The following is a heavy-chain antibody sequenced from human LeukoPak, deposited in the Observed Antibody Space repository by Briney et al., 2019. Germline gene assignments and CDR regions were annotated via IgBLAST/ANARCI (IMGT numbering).Heavy chain of an antibody. CDR3: ARGSATTLYYYYYMDV. D-gene: IGHD1-26*01. CDR1: GFSFSNNP. CDR2: SSSDGNNE. V-gene: IGHV3-30*01. J-gene: IGHJ6*03. Sequence: GGSLRFSCAASGFSFSNNPMHWVRQAPGRGLEWVAVSSSDGNNEYYADSVKGRFTISRDNSKNTLYLQMNSLRPEDTAVYYCARGSATTLYYYYYMDVWGKGTTVTVSS.